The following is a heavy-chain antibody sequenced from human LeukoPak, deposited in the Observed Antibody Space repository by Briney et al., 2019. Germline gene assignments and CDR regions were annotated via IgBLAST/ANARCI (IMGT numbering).Heavy chain of an antibody. Sequence: QTLSHTFAISVDTLSSKSAAWKWIRQSPSGGREWLGRTYYRCKWSSGYAESVKSRLTVSPDTSKNQFSLQLRSVTPEDTAVYYCARSQTGGTFDYWGQGALVTVSS. CDR3: ARSQTGGTFDY. CDR1: VDTLSSKSAA. CDR2: TYYRCKWSS. D-gene: IGHD1-26*01. V-gene: IGHV6-1*01. J-gene: IGHJ4*02.